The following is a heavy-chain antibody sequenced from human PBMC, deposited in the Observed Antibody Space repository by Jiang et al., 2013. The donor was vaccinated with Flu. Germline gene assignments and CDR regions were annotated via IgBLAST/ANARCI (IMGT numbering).Heavy chain of an antibody. J-gene: IGHJ4*01. CDR2: INPNSGGT. CDR3: ARGEGSGWYLVDY. D-gene: IGHD6-19*01. Sequence: GAEVKKPGASVKVSCKASGYTFTGYYMHWVRRAPGQGLEWMGWINPNSGGTNYAQKFQGWVTMTRDTSISTAYMELSRLRSDDTAVYYCARGEGSGWYLVDYWGQEPWSPSPQ. CDR1: GYTFTGYY. V-gene: IGHV1-2*04.